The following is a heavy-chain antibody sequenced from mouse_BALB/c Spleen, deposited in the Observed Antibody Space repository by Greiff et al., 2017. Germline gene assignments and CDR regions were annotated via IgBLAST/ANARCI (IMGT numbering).Heavy chain of an antibody. V-gene: IGHV1-18*01. CDR3: AREDYDHSWFAY. J-gene: IGHJ3*01. CDR2: INPNNGGT. Sequence: VQLKESGPELVKPGASVKISCKTSGYTFTEYTMHWVKQSHGKSLEWIGGINPNNGGTSYNQKFKGKATLTVDKSSSTAYMELRSQTSEDSAVYYCAREDYDHSWFAYWGQGTLVTVSA. D-gene: IGHD2-4*01. CDR1: GYTFTEYT.